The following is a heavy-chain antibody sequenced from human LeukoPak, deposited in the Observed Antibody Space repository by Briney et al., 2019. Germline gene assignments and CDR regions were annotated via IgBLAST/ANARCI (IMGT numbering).Heavy chain of an antibody. CDR1: GFTFDDYT. CDR3: ARAGYDFWSVYFFDY. CDR2: ISWDGGST. Sequence: GGSLRLSCAASGFTFDDYTMHWVRQAPGKGLEWVSLISWDGGSTYYADSVKGRFTISRDNSKNSLYLQMNGLRTEDTALYYCARAGYDFWSVYFFDYWGQGTLVTVSS. J-gene: IGHJ4*02. V-gene: IGHV3-43*01. D-gene: IGHD3-3*01.